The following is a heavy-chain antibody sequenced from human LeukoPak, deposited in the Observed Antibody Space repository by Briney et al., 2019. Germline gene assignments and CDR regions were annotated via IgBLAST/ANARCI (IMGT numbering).Heavy chain of an antibody. V-gene: IGHV1-46*01. J-gene: IGHJ4*02. Sequence: VASVKVSCKASGYTFTSYYMHWVRQAPGQGLEWMGIINPSGGSTSYAQKFQGRVTMTRDTSTSTVYMELSSLRSEDTAVYYCARAEETYYYDSIGYFDYWGQGTLVTVSS. CDR2: INPSGGST. CDR1: GYTFTSYY. D-gene: IGHD3-22*01. CDR3: ARAEETYYYDSIGYFDY.